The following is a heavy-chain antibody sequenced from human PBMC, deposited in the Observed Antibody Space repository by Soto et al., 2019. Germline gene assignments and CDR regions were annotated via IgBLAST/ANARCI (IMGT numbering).Heavy chain of an antibody. V-gene: IGHV4-59*08. Sequence: SETLSLTCTVSGGSISSYYWSWIRQPPGKGLEWIGYIYYSGSTNYNPSLKSRVTISVDTSKNQFSLKLSSVTAADTAVYYCATNISPTSQDANDYWGQGTLVTVSS. CDR1: GGSISSYY. J-gene: IGHJ4*02. CDR3: ATNISPTSQDANDY. D-gene: IGHD3-3*02. CDR2: IYYSGST.